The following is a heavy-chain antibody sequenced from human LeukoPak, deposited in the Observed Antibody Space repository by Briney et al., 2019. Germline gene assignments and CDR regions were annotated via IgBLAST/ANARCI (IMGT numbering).Heavy chain of an antibody. CDR1: GFTVKNNY. Sequence: PGGSLRLSCGASGFTVKNNYMNWVRQAPGKGLQWVSGIYGDGSTYYADSVKGRFTISRDSSKNTLYLQMNSLRAEDTAVYYCAIGSHCSGGSCYPLFDYWGRGTLVTVSS. D-gene: IGHD2-15*01. V-gene: IGHV3-53*01. CDR3: AIGSHCSGGSCYPLFDY. CDR2: IYGDGST. J-gene: IGHJ4*02.